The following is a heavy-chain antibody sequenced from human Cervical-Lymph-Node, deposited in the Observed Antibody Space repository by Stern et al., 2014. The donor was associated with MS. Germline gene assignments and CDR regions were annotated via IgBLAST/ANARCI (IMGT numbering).Heavy chain of an antibody. CDR3: ARAGPYDYIWGNFRHRAFYFDS. D-gene: IGHD3-16*02. Sequence: QVQLQESGPGLVKPSETLSLMCSVSSGFIGNNYWSWIRQPPGKGLEWIGHLYSSGSTYYNPSLKCRVAISLDTSKNQLSLRLASVTAADTAVYYCARAGPYDYIWGNFRHRAFYFDSWGQGALVTVSS. CDR2: LYSSGST. V-gene: IGHV4-59*01. CDR1: SGFIGNNY. J-gene: IGHJ4*02.